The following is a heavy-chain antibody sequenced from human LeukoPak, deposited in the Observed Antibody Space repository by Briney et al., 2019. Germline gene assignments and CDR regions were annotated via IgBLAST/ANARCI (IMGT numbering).Heavy chain of an antibody. V-gene: IGHV3-23*01. CDR2: ISGSGGST. Sequence: GASLRLSCAASGFTFSSYAMSWVRQAPGKGLEWVSAISGSGGSTYYADSVKGRFTISRDNSKNTLYLQMNSLRAEDTAVYYCAKATETYYYDSSGYYGWDYWGQGTLVTVSS. CDR3: AKATETYYYDSSGYYGWDY. J-gene: IGHJ4*02. D-gene: IGHD3-22*01. CDR1: GFTFSSYA.